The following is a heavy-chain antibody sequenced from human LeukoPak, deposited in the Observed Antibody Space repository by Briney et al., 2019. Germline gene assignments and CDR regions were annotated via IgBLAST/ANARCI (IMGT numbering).Heavy chain of an antibody. Sequence: GRSLRLSCAASGFTFSSYGMHWVRQAPGKGLEWVAFIRYDGNNKYYADSVKGRFTISRDNSKNTLYLQMNSLRAEDTALYYCAKMSGPFDYWGQGTLVTVSS. CDR1: GFTFSSYG. V-gene: IGHV3-30*02. CDR3: AKMSGPFDY. CDR2: IRYDGNNK. D-gene: IGHD2-8*02. J-gene: IGHJ4*02.